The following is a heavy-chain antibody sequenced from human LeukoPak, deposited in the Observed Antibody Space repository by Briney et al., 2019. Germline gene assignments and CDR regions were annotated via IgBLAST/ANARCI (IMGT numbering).Heavy chain of an antibody. D-gene: IGHD5-24*01. J-gene: IGHJ5*02. Sequence: GASVKVSCKASGGTFSSYAISWVRQAPGQGLEWMGGIIPIFGTANYAQKFQGRVTITADKSTSTAYMELSSLRSEDTAVYYCARGLEMATITGTFDPWGQGTLVTVSS. CDR3: ARGLEMATITGTFDP. V-gene: IGHV1-69*06. CDR1: GGTFSSYA. CDR2: IIPIFGTA.